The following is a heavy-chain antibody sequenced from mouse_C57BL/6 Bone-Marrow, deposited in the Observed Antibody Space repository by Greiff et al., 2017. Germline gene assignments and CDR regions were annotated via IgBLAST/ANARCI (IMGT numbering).Heavy chain of an antibody. Sequence: QVQLQQSGAELVKPGASVKISCKASGYAFSSYWMNWVKQRPGKGLEWIGQIYPGDGDTNYNGKFKGKATLTADKSSSTAYMQLRSLTSEDSAVYFCARKGFGDYYGSSGFAYWGQGTLVTVSA. J-gene: IGHJ3*01. CDR2: IYPGDGDT. CDR1: GYAFSSYW. CDR3: ARKGFGDYYGSSGFAY. V-gene: IGHV1-80*01. D-gene: IGHD1-1*01.